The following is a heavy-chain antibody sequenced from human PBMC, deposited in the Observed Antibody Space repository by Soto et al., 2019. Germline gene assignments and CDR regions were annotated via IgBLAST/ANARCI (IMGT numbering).Heavy chain of an antibody. D-gene: IGHD4-17*01. CDR3: PKTTVTFVIGFAFDT. V-gene: IGHV3-23*01. CDR1: GFPFCSYG. Sequence: SLRLSCAAPGFPFCSYGLSWGRQAPGKGLEWVSAISGSGGSTYYADSVKGRFTISRDNSKNTLYLQMNSLRAEDTAVYYCPKTTVTFVIGFAFDTWGQGTMVTVSS. CDR2: ISGSGGST. J-gene: IGHJ3*02.